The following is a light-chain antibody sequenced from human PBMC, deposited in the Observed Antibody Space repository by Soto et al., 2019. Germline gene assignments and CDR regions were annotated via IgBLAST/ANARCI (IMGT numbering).Light chain of an antibody. CDR3: QQYGRSPLT. J-gene: IGKJ4*01. Sequence: EIVLTQSPGTLSLSPGERATLSCRASQSVSSSYLAWYQQKPGQAPRRLIYGASSRATGIPDRFSASGSGTDFTLTISRLEPEDFAVYYCQQYGRSPLTFGGGTKVEIK. CDR1: QSVSSSY. V-gene: IGKV3-20*01. CDR2: GAS.